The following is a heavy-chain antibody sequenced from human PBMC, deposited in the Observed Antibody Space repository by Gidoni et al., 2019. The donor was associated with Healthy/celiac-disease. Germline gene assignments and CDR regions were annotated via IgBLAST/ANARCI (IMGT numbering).Heavy chain of an antibody. CDR3: ARRLAVYYYYYMDV. CDR1: GFTFSSYA. CDR2: ISSNGGST. V-gene: IGHV3-64*01. J-gene: IGHJ6*03. D-gene: IGHD2-8*02. Sequence: EVQLVESGGGLVQPGGSLRLSCAASGFTFSSYAMHWVRQAPGKGLEYVSAISSNGGSTYYANSVKGRFTISRDNSKNTLYLQMGSLRAEDMAVYYCARRLAVYYYYYMDVWGKGTTVTVSS.